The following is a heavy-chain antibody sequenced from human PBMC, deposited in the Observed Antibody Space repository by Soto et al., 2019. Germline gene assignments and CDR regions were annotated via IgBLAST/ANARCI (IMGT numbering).Heavy chain of an antibody. CDR1: GGSISSGGYY. V-gene: IGHV4-31*03. J-gene: IGHJ2*01. D-gene: IGHD2-2*01. Sequence: QVQLQESGPGLVKPSQTLSLTCTVSGGSISSGGYYWSWIRQHPGKGLEWIGYIYYSGSTYYNPSLKRRVTISVDTSKNQFSLKLSAVTAADTAVYYGASSSNSNWYFDLWGRGTLVNVSS. CDR3: ASSSNSNWYFDL. CDR2: IYYSGST.